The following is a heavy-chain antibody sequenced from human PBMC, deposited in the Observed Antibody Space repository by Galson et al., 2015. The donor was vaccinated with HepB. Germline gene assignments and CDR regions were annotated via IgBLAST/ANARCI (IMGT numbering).Heavy chain of an antibody. J-gene: IGHJ4*02. Sequence: SVKVSCKASGYTFTGYYMHWVRQAPGQGLEWMGWINPNSGGTNYAQKFQGRVTMARDTSISTAYMELSRLRSDDTAVYYCARTPGAAVWIDYWGQGTLVTVSS. CDR1: GYTFTGYY. CDR3: ARTPGAAVWIDY. V-gene: IGHV1-2*02. D-gene: IGHD6-13*01. CDR2: INPNSGGT.